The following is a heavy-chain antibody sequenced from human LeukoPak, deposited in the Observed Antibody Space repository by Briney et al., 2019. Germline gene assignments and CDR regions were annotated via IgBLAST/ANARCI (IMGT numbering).Heavy chain of an antibody. CDR2: ISSSSSTI. CDR1: GLTFSSYS. V-gene: IGHV3-48*04. Sequence: GGSLRLSCAASGLTFSSYSMNWVRQAPGKGLEWVSYISSSSSTIYYADSVKGRFTISRDNAKNSLYLQMNSLRAEDTAVYYCARSDSSGWYHYFDYWGQGTLVTVSS. D-gene: IGHD6-19*01. CDR3: ARSDSSGWYHYFDY. J-gene: IGHJ4*02.